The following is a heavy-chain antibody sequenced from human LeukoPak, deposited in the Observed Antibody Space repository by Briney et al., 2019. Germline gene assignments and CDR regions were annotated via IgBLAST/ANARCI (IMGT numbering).Heavy chain of an antibody. Sequence: GGSLRLSCAASGFTFNIYAMSWVRQAPGKGLEWVSSITSSGDATFHADSVKDRFTISRDNSKSTLYLQMSRLRVEDTAAYYCAKDRPNYHESNGHYYRLNGDSWGQGTLVTVSS. CDR3: AKDRPNYHESNGHYYRLNGDS. D-gene: IGHD3-22*01. V-gene: IGHV3-23*01. J-gene: IGHJ5*01. CDR1: GFTFNIYA. CDR2: ITSSGDAT.